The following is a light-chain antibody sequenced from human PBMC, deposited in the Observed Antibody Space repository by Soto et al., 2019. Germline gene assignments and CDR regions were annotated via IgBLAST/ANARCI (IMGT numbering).Light chain of an antibody. V-gene: IGKV3-11*01. CDR2: DAS. CDR3: QQRSNWPPIT. Sequence: TQSLSTLSASIGDRVTISCRASQSVSSYLAWYQQKPGQAPRLLIYDASNRATGIPARFSGSGSGTDFTLTISSLEPEDFAVYYCQQRSNWPPITFGQGTRLEIK. CDR1: QSVSSY. J-gene: IGKJ5*01.